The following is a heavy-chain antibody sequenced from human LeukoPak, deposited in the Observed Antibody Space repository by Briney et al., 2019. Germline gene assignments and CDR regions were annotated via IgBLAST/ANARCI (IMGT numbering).Heavy chain of an antibody. CDR2: ISGSGGST. J-gene: IGHJ4*02. CDR1: GFTFSSYA. CDR3: AKDFNSGSYYDY. D-gene: IGHD1-26*01. V-gene: IGHV3-23*01. Sequence: GGSRRLSCAASGFTFSSYAMSWVRQAPEKGMEWVSAISGSGGSTYYADSVKGRFTISRDNSKNTLYLQMNSLRAEDTAVYYCAKDFNSGSYYDYWGQGTLVTVSS.